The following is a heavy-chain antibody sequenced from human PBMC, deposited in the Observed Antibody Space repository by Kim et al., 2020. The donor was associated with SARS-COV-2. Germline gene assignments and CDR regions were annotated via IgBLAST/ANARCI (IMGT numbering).Heavy chain of an antibody. CDR3: ARVSSSPDRYYYYGMDV. V-gene: IGHV4-4*07. J-gene: IGHJ6*02. Sequence: SETLSLTCTVSGGSISSYYWSWIRQPAGKGLEWIGRIYTSGSTNYNPSLKSRVTMSVDTSKNQFSLKLSSVTAADTAVYYCARVSSSPDRYYYYGMDVWGQGTTVTVSS. D-gene: IGHD6-13*01. CDR1: GGSISSYY. CDR2: IYTSGST.